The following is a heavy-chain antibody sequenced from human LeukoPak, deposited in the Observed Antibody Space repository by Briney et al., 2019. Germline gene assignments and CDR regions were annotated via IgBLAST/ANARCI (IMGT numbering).Heavy chain of an antibody. D-gene: IGHD3-10*01. CDR2: IKQDGSEK. Sequence: GGSLRLSCAASGFTFSSYAMSWVRQAPGKGLEWVANIKQDGSEKYYVDSVKGRFTISRDNAKNSLYLQMNSLRAEDTAVYYCAREEVWFGELLDYWSQGTLVTVSS. CDR1: GFTFSSYA. J-gene: IGHJ4*02. V-gene: IGHV3-7*01. CDR3: AREEVWFGELLDY.